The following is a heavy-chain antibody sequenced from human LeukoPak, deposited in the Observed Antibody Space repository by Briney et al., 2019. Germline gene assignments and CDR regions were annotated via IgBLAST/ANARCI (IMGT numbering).Heavy chain of an antibody. J-gene: IGHJ4*02. CDR1: GFSFSSYG. D-gene: IGHD4-11*01. V-gene: IGHV3-30*02. Sequence: HPWGSLRLSCAASGFSFSSYGMHWVRQAPGKGLEWVAFIRNDGSNKYYADSVKGRFTISRDNSRNTLYLQMDSLRAEDTAVYYCAKSDSNYVAYWGQGTLVTVSS. CDR2: IRNDGSNK. CDR3: AKSDSNYVAY.